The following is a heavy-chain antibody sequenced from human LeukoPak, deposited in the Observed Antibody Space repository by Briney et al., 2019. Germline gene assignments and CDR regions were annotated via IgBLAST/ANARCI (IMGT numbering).Heavy chain of an antibody. D-gene: IGHD1-1*01. CDR3: ARDKKLADAFDI. V-gene: IGHV3-30-3*01. CDR2: ISYDGSNK. Sequence: GGSLRLSCAASGFTFSSYAMHWVRQAPGKGLEWVAVISYDGSNKYYADSVKGRFTISRDNSKNTLYLQMNSLRAEDTAVYYCARDKKLADAFDIWGQGTMVTVSS. CDR1: GFTFSSYA. J-gene: IGHJ3*02.